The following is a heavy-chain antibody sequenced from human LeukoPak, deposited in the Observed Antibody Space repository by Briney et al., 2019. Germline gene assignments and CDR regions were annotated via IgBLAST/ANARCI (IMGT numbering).Heavy chain of an antibody. CDR1: GDSVSTTTS. Sequence: SQTLSLTCAISGDSVSTTTSRNWIRPSPSRGLEWLGRTYYRSKWNYYYADSVKSRITISPDTSENQFSLQLQFVTPEDSAVYYCARRRHANNGVDVWGQGTTVTVSS. CDR2: TYYRSKWNY. J-gene: IGHJ6*02. CDR3: ARRRHANNGVDV. V-gene: IGHV6-1*01.